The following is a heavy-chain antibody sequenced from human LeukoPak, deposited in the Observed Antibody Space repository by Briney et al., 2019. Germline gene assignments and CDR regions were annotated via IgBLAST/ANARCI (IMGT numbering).Heavy chain of an antibody. Sequence: GRSLRLSCAASGFSFSIYGMHWVRQAPGKGLEWVALIWYDESNKYYADSVKGRFTISRDNSKNTLYLQMNSLRAEDTAVYYCAKDFKDMTTYYYYGMDVWGQGTTVTVSS. CDR3: AKDFKDMTTYYYYGMDV. D-gene: IGHD4-11*01. J-gene: IGHJ6*02. CDR2: IWYDESNK. V-gene: IGHV3-33*06. CDR1: GFSFSIYG.